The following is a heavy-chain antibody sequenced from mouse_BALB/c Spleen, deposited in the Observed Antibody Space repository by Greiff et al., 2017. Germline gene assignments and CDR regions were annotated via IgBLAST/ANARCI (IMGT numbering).Heavy chain of an antibody. J-gene: IGHJ1*01. CDR3: TRNYGSSYWYFDV. Sequence: QVQLQQPGAELVRPGASVKLSCKASGYTFTSYWLNWVKQRPGQGLEWIGNIYPSDSYTNYNQKFKDKATLTVDKSSSTAYMQLSSPTSEDSAVYYCTRNYGSSYWYFDVWGAGTTVTVSS. CDR1: GYTFTSYW. CDR2: IYPSDSYT. V-gene: IGHV1-69*02. D-gene: IGHD1-1*01.